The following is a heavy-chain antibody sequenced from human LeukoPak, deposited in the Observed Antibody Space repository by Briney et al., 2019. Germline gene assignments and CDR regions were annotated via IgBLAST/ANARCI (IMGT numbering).Heavy chain of an antibody. J-gene: IGHJ4*02. D-gene: IGHD2-2*02. V-gene: IGHV1-2*02. CDR3: ARGGPYCSSTSCYTQDY. Sequence: ASVKVSCKASGYTFTGYYMHWVRQAPGQGLEWMGWINPNSGGTNYAQKFQGRVTMTRDTSIRTAYMELSRLRSDDTAVYYCARGGPYCSSTSCYTQDYWGQGTLVTVSS. CDR2: INPNSGGT. CDR1: GYTFTGYY.